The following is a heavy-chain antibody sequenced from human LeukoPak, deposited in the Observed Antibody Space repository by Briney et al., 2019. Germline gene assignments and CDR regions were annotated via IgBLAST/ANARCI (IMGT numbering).Heavy chain of an antibody. D-gene: IGHD1-26*01. V-gene: IGHV1-69*05. Sequence: SVTVSCTASGGTFISYAISWVRQAPGQGLEWMGGIIPIFGTANYAQKFQGRVTITTDESTSTAYMEPSSLRSEDTAVYYCARSGSYTRARKTGHNYYYYMDVWGKGTTVTVSS. CDR1: GGTFISYA. J-gene: IGHJ6*03. CDR2: IIPIFGTA. CDR3: ARSGSYTRARKTGHNYYYYMDV.